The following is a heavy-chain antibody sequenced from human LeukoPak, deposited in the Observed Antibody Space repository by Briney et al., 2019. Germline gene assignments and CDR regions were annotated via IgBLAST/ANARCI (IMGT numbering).Heavy chain of an antibody. Sequence: GGSLRLSCAASGFTFSSYAMHWVRQAPGKGLEYVSAISSNGGSTYYANSVKGRFTISRDNSKNTLYLQMGSLRAEDMAVYYCARDWDYYGSGSYYNFGAFDIWGQRTMVTVSS. V-gene: IGHV3-64*01. CDR2: ISSNGGST. CDR1: GFTFSSYA. CDR3: ARDWDYYGSGSYYNFGAFDI. J-gene: IGHJ3*02. D-gene: IGHD3-10*01.